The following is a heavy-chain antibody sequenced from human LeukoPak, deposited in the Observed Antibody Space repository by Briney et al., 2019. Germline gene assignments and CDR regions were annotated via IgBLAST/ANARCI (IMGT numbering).Heavy chain of an antibody. V-gene: IGHV3-30*02. CDR1: GFSFSTSG. CDR3: AKGRGTAGAPNTWYFDL. Sequence: PGGSLRLSCAGSGFSFSTSGMHWVRQAPGKGLEWAALIKADGSDQYYADSVKGRFTISRDNSKDTLFLQMNSLRVEGTAVYYCAKGRGTAGAPNTWYFDLWGRGTLITVSS. CDR2: IKADGSDQ. J-gene: IGHJ2*01. D-gene: IGHD6-19*01.